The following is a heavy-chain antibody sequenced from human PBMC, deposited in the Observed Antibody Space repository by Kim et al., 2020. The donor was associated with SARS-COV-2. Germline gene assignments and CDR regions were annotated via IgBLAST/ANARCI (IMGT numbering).Heavy chain of an antibody. D-gene: IGHD3-10*01. V-gene: IGHV3-9*01. CDR3: AKDISRRVRDHGMDV. J-gene: IGHJ6*02. CDR1: GFTFGDYA. Sequence: GGSLRLSCAASGFTFGDYAIHWVRQAPGKGLEWVSGISWNSGDIGYADSVKGRFTISRDNAKNSLYLQMNSLKTEDTALYYCAKDISRRVRDHGMDVWGQGTTVTVSS. CDR2: ISWNSGDI.